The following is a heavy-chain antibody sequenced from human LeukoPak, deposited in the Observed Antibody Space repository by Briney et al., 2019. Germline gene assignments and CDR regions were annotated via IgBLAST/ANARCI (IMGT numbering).Heavy chain of an antibody. J-gene: IGHJ4*02. CDR2: ISGSGGST. Sequence: PGGSLRLSCAASGFTFSSYAMNWVRQAPGKGLEWVSAISGSGGSTYYADSVKGRFTISRDNSDNTLYLQMNSLRVEDTAVYYCAKYSGGSYLTLRCDYWGQGTLVTVSS. D-gene: IGHD1-26*01. CDR1: GFTFSSYA. V-gene: IGHV3-23*01. CDR3: AKYSGGSYLTLRCDY.